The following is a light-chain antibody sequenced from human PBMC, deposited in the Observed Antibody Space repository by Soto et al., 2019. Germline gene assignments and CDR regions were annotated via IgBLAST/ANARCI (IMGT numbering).Light chain of an antibody. CDR2: KAS. CDR3: QHYTSYQEA. CDR1: QSIRSY. V-gene: IGKV1-5*03. Sequence: DIQMTQSPSSLSASVGDRVTITCRASQSIRSYLNWYQQKPGKAPKLLIYKASTLNSGVPSRFSGRGSGTEFTLPISSLQADDFATHYFQHYTSYQEACGKGTSVDIX. J-gene: IGKJ1*01.